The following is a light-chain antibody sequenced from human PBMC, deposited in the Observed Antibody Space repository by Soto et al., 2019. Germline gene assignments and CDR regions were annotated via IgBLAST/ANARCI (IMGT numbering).Light chain of an antibody. J-gene: IGLJ1*01. CDR2: RNS. V-gene: IGLV1-47*01. Sequence: YMVTQSPWASGNIALIVPTSCAGSASTIGRNHVYWYPQLPGTAPKLLIYRNSQRPPGGPDRFAGSKSGTSASLAISGLRSEDEADYSCAAWDENLSCFHTFGHGTKVTVL. CDR3: AAWDENLSCFHT. CDR1: ASTIGRNH.